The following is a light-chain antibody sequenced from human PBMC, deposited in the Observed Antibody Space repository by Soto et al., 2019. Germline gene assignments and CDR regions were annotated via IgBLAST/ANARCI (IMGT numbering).Light chain of an antibody. CDR1: STDVGGYNY. V-gene: IGLV2-14*01. CDR2: EVR. CDR3: SSYTSHSTLV. J-gene: IGLJ3*02. Sequence: QSVLTQPASVSGSPGPSIAICCTGTSTDVGGYNYDSCYQQHPAKDPPLMIYEVRNRPSGVSHRFSGAKSGNTASLTISGLQAEDESDYYCSSYTSHSTLVFGRWTKLTVL.